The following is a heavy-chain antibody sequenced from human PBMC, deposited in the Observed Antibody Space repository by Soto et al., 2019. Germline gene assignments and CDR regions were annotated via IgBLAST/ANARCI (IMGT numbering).Heavy chain of an antibody. Sequence: PGGSLRLSCTASGFTFGDYAMSWVRQPPGKGLEWVGFIRSKAYGGTTEYAASVKGRFTISRDDSKSIAYLQMNSLKTEDTAVYYCTRDLSGLELYYYYYGMDVWGQGTTVTVSS. V-gene: IGHV3-49*04. D-gene: IGHD1-7*01. CDR3: TRDLSGLELYYYYYGMDV. CDR1: GFTFGDYA. CDR2: IRSKAYGGTT. J-gene: IGHJ6*02.